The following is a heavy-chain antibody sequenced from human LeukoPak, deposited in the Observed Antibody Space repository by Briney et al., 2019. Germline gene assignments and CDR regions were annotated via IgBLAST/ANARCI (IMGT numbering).Heavy chain of an antibody. V-gene: IGHV3-7*01. CDR3: ARDLSLVLRFLEWSNYYYGMDV. CDR2: IKQDGSEK. CDR1: GFTFSSYW. Sequence: PGESLRLSCAASGFTFSSYWMSWVRQAPGKGLEWVANIKQDGSEKYYVDSVKGRFTISRDNAKNSLYLQMNSLRAEDTAVYYCARDLSLVLRFLEWSNYYYGMDVWGQGTTVTVSS. D-gene: IGHD3-3*01. J-gene: IGHJ6*02.